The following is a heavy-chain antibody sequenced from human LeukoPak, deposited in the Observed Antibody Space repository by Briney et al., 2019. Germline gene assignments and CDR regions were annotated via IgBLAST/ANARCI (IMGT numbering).Heavy chain of an antibody. J-gene: IGHJ4*02. D-gene: IGHD5-12*01. Sequence: PSETLSLTCTVSGDSISRSNYYWGWIRQPPGKGLEWIGSIYYRRRDDYNPSLKSRVTISVDTSKNQLSLNLSSVTAADTAVYYCARLGIREYSDYDSYYFDYWGQGTLVTVSS. CDR1: GDSISRSNYY. V-gene: IGHV4-39*01. CDR3: ARLGIREYSDYDSYYFDY. CDR2: IYYRRRD.